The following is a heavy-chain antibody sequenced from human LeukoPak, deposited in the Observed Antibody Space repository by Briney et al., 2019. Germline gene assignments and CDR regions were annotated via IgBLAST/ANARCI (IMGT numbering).Heavy chain of an antibody. D-gene: IGHD6-19*01. V-gene: IGHV3-7*01. Sequence: GGSLRLSCAASGFTFSSYWMSWVRQAPGKGLEWVASIKQDGSEKYYVDSVKGRFTISRDNAKNSLYLQMNSLRAEDTAVYYCARGELFYSSGWYYFDYWGQGTLVTVSS. CDR3: ARGELFYSSGWYYFDY. J-gene: IGHJ4*02. CDR2: IKQDGSEK. CDR1: GFTFSSYW.